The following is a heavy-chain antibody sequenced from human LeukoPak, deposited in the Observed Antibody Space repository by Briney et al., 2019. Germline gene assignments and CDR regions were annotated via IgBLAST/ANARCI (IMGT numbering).Heavy chain of an antibody. J-gene: IGHJ5*02. Sequence: GGSVKVSCKVSGYTLTELSMHWVRQAPGQGLEWMGWISAHNGNTNYAQMFQDRVTMTTDTSTTTVYMELRSLRSDDTAVYYCARDARSGWHRTATFDPWGQGTLVTVSS. CDR1: GYTLTELS. CDR2: ISAHNGNT. V-gene: IGHV1-18*01. D-gene: IGHD6-19*01. CDR3: ARDARSGWHRTATFDP.